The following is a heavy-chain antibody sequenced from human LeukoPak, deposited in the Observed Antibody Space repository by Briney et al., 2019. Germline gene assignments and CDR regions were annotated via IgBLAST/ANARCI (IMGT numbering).Heavy chain of an antibody. Sequence: KTSETLSLTCTVPGASITNSDYYWDWIRQPPGKGLEWIGSIYYSGRTYYNPSLKSRVTIAVDTSKNRFSLKLNSVTAADTAAYYCARRSYRYYYDYWGQGTLVTVSS. CDR1: GASITNSDYY. CDR2: IYYSGRT. D-gene: IGHD3-16*02. CDR3: ARRSYRYYYDY. V-gene: IGHV4-39*01. J-gene: IGHJ4*02.